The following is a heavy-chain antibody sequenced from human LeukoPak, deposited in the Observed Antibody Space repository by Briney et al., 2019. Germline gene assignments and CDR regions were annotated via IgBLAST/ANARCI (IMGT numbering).Heavy chain of an antibody. Sequence: SVKVSCKASGGTFSSYAISWVRQAPGQGLEWMGGIIPVFGTANYAQKFQGRVTITADKSTSTAYMELSSLRSEDTAVYYCARDRVVGLGIDNAFDIWGHGTMVTVSS. CDR3: ARDRVVGLGIDNAFDI. CDR1: GGTFSSYA. V-gene: IGHV1-69*06. D-gene: IGHD2-15*01. J-gene: IGHJ3*02. CDR2: IIPVFGTA.